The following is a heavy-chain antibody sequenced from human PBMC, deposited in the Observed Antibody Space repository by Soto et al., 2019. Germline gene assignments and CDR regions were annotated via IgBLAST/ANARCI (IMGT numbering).Heavy chain of an antibody. J-gene: IGHJ4*02. D-gene: IGHD4-17*01. V-gene: IGHV3-73*01. CDR3: TMTTVTTWGY. CDR1: GFTFSGSA. Sequence: EVQLVESGGGLVQPGGSLKLSCAASGFTFSGSAMHWVRQASGKGLEWVGRIRSKANSYATAYAASVKGRFTISRDDSKNTGYLQMNSPKTEDTAVYYCTMTTVTTWGYWGQGTLVTVSS. CDR2: IRSKANSYAT.